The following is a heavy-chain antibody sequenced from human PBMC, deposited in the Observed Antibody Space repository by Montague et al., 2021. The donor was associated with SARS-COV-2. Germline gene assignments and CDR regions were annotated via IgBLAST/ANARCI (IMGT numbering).Heavy chain of an antibody. CDR2: IRTTGHT. J-gene: IGHJ4*02. CDR1: GASISTGIYY. V-gene: IGHV4-61*02. CDR3: ARFGSGTLEFDL. Sequence: TLSLTCSVSGASISTGIYYWSWIRQPAGKGLEWIGRIRTTGHTDYNSSLESRVFMSVDTSTNQFSLSLTSVTAADTAVYFCARFGSGTLEFDLWGQGTLGTVPS. D-gene: IGHD1-26*01.